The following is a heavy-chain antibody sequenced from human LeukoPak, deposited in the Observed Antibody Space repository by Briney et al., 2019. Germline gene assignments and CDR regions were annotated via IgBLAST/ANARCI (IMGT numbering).Heavy chain of an antibody. D-gene: IGHD3-22*01. CDR1: GYTFTGYY. CDR2: INPNSGGT. CDR3: ARDLNDYDSSGYYYGGYYMDV. J-gene: IGHJ6*03. V-gene: IGHV1-2*02. Sequence: ASVKVSCKASGYTFTGYYMHWVRQAPGQGLEGMGWINPNSGGTNYAQKVQGRVTMTRDTSISTAYMELSRLRSDDTAVYYCARDLNDYDSSGYYYGGYYMDVWGKGTTVTVSS.